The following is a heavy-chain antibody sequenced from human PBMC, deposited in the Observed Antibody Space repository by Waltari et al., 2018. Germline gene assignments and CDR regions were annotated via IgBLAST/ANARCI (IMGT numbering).Heavy chain of an antibody. J-gene: IGHJ5*02. CDR3: AKGSRWNNWFDP. V-gene: IGHV3-23*01. CDR1: GFTFSSYD. Sequence: EVQLLESGGGLVQPGGSLRLSCAASGFTFSSYDMNWVRQAPGKGLEWVSVISESGGSTYYADSVKGRFTISRDNSKNTLYLQMNSLRAEDTAVYYCAKGSRWNNWFDPWGQGTLVTVSS. D-gene: IGHD6-13*01. CDR2: ISESGGST.